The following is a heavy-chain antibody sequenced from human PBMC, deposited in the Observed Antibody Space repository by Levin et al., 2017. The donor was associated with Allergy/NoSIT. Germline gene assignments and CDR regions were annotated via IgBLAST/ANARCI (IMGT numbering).Heavy chain of an antibody. D-gene: IGHD6-19*01. CDR1: GFTFSSYW. J-gene: IGHJ4*02. CDR2: IKQDGSEK. V-gene: IGHV3-7*04. Sequence: GESLKISCAASGFTFSSYWMSWVRQAPGKGLEWVANIKQDGSEKYYVDSVKGRFTISRDNAKNSLYLQMNSLRAEDTAVYYCARDVHSGWYHDTDYWGQGTLVTVSS. CDR3: ARDVHSGWYHDTDY.